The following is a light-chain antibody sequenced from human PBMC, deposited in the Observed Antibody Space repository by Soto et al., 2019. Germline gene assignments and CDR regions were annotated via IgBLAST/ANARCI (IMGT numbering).Light chain of an antibody. J-gene: IGKJ3*01. Sequence: EVVLTQSPGTLSLSPGERATLSCRASQSVRSSYVAWYQQKPGQAPRLLIYGASSRATGIPDRFSGSGSVTDFTLTISRLEPEDFAVYYCQQYGTSTFTFGPGTTVDIK. CDR1: QSVRSSY. V-gene: IGKV3-20*01. CDR2: GAS. CDR3: QQYGTSTFT.